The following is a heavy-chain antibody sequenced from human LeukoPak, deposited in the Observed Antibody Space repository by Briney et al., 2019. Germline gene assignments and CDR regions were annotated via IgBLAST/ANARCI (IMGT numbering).Heavy chain of an antibody. D-gene: IGHD6-19*01. V-gene: IGHV1-18*01. CDR2: ISAYNGNT. Sequence: ASVKVSCKASGYTFTSYGISWVRQAPGQGLEWMGWISAYNGNTNYAQKLQGRVTMTTDTSTSTAYMELRSLRSDDTAVYYCAGGLGHEVAGACYYGMDVWGQGTTVTVSS. J-gene: IGHJ6*02. CDR1: GYTFTSYG. CDR3: AGGLGHEVAGACYYGMDV.